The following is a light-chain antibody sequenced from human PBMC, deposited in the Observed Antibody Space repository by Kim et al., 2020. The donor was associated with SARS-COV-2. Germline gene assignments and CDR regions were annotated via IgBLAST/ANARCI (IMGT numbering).Light chain of an antibody. V-gene: IGKV1-9*01. Sequence: ATGGDRVNITCRARQGISSSLAWYQQKPGKAPKLLIYAASTVQSGVPSRFSGSGSGTDFTLTIDSLQHEDFATYYCQQRNSFPSTFGQGTRLEIK. CDR1: QGISSS. CDR3: QQRNSFPST. CDR2: AAS. J-gene: IGKJ5*01.